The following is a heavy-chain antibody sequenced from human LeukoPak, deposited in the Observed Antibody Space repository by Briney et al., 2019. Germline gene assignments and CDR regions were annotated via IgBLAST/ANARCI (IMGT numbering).Heavy chain of an antibody. D-gene: IGHD2-15*01. V-gene: IGHV3-30-3*01. CDR3: ARDRVVADIVVVVAATLFGYFDY. CDR1: GFTFSSYA. J-gene: IGHJ4*02. Sequence: GGSLRLSCAASGFTFSSYAMHWVRQAPGKGLEWVAVISYEGSNKYYADSVKGRFTISRDNSKNTLYLQMNSLRAEDTAVYYCARDRVVADIVVVVAATLFGYFDYWGQGTLVTVSS. CDR2: ISYEGSNK.